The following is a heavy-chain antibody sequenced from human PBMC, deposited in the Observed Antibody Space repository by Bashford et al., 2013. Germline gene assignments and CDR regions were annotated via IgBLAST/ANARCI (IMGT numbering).Heavy chain of an antibody. J-gene: IGHJ3*01. V-gene: IGHV1-2*02. D-gene: IGHD1-26*01. Sequence: ASVKVSCKASGYTFSDYYLHWVRQAPGQGLEWMGWINPSSGGTNYAQKFQGRVTMTRGTSISTAYMELSSLRSDDTAVYFCARDGPVVGVWNAFDVWGQGTVVTVSS. CDR2: INPSSGGT. CDR1: GYTFSDYY. CDR3: ARDGPVVGVWNAFDV.